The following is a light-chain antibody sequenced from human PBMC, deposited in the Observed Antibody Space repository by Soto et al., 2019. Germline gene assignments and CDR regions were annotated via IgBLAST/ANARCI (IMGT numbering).Light chain of an antibody. CDR3: QQYNSYST. J-gene: IGKJ2*01. V-gene: IGKV1-5*01. Sequence: DLQMTQSPSTLSASVGDRVTITCRASQSISSWLAWYQQKPGKAPKLPIYDASSLESGVPSRFSGSGSGTEFTLTISSLQPDDFATYYCQQYNSYSTFGQGTKLEIK. CDR2: DAS. CDR1: QSISSW.